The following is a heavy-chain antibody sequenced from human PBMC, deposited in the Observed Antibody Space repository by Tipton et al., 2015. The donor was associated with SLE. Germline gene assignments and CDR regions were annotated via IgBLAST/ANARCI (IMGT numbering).Heavy chain of an antibody. J-gene: IGHJ2*01. CDR2: IYYSGST. CDR3: ARQNVAYCTGGVCTYWYFDL. Sequence: TLSLTCTVSGGSISSYYWGWIRQPPGKGLEWIGSIYYSGSTYYNPSPKSRVTISVDTSKNQFSLKLSSVTAADTAVYYCARQNVAYCTGGVCTYWYFDLWGRGTLVTVSS. D-gene: IGHD2-8*02. CDR1: GGSISSYY. V-gene: IGHV4-39*07.